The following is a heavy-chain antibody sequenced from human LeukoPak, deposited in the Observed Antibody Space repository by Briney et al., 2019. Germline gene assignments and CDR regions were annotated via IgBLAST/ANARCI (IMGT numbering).Heavy chain of an antibody. CDR1: GFTVSSNY. J-gene: IGHJ6*02. CDR2: IYSGGST. D-gene: IGHD5-12*01. V-gene: IGHV3-66*01. Sequence: GSLRLSCAASGFTVSSNYMIWVRQAPGKGLEWVSVIYSGGSTYYADSVKGRFTISRDNSKNKLYLQMNSLRAEDTAVYYCARAPDSGYDLGGMDVWGQGTTVTVSS. CDR3: ARAPDSGYDLGGMDV.